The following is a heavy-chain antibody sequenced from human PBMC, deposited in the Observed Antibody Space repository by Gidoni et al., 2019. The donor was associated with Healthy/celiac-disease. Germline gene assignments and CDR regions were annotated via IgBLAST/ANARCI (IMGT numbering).Heavy chain of an antibody. V-gene: IGHV3-23*01. CDR3: AKDGDSGSYYGAFDAFDI. J-gene: IGHJ3*02. CDR1: GLTSGRYA. CDR2: ISGSGGST. D-gene: IGHD1-26*01. Sequence: EVQLLKCGGGLVQPGGSMSSSCASSGLTSGRYARSWVRQAPGKGLEWVSAISGSGGSTYYADSVKGRFTISRDNSKNTLYLQMNSLRAEDTAVYYCAKDGDSGSYYGAFDAFDIWGQGTMVTVSS.